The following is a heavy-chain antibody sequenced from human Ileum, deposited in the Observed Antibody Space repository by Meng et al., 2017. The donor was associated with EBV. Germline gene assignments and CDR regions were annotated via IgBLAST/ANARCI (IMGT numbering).Heavy chain of an antibody. J-gene: IGHJ4*02. CDR1: GGSISSSNYC. V-gene: IGHV4-39*01. CDR3: AMGPDYAKTGY. Sequence: QLLPQERGPGLVNPSETLSLTCSVSGGSISSSNYCWGWIRQPPGKGLEWIQSICYTDYTYYNPSLKSRVTISADKSKNQFSLRLNSLTAADTAVYYCAMGPDYAKTGYWGQGTLVTVSS. CDR2: ICYTDYT. D-gene: IGHD4-17*01.